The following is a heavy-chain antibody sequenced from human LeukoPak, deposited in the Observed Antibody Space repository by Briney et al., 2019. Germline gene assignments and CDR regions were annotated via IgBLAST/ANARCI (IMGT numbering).Heavy chain of an antibody. D-gene: IGHD6-19*01. Sequence: SETLSLTCSVSGGHIDSVYWNWIRQPPGKGLEWIGYIDNSGSTKYNPSLQSRVTMSRDTSKKQFSLKLTSVTAADTAMYYCASGAGWLIDYWGQGTLVSVSS. CDR3: ASGAGWLIDY. CDR1: GGHIDSVY. CDR2: IDNSGST. J-gene: IGHJ4*02. V-gene: IGHV4-4*08.